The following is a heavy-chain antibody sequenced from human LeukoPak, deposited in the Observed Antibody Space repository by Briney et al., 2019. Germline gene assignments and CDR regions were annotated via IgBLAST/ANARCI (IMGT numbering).Heavy chain of an antibody. Sequence: PSETLSLTCTVSGGSISSSSYYWGWIRQPPGKGLEWIGSIYYSGSTNYNPSLKSRVTISVDTSKNQFSLKLSSVTAADTAVYYCARDAQGLYYFDYWGQGTLVTVSS. V-gene: IGHV4-39*07. J-gene: IGHJ4*02. CDR3: ARDAQGLYYFDY. CDR1: GGSISSSSYY. CDR2: IYYSGST.